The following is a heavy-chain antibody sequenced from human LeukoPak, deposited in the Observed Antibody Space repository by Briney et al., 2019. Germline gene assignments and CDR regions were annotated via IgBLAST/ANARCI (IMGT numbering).Heavy chain of an antibody. Sequence: ASVKVSCKASGYTFANYGITWVRQAPGQGLEWMRWITAYNGNTDSAQRFQGRVTMTTDTSTSTAYMELRSLRSDDTAVYYCARGVVAAKFDYWGQGTLVTVSS. J-gene: IGHJ4*02. CDR1: GYTFANYG. CDR3: ARGVVAAKFDY. CDR2: ITAYNGNT. V-gene: IGHV1-18*01. D-gene: IGHD2-2*01.